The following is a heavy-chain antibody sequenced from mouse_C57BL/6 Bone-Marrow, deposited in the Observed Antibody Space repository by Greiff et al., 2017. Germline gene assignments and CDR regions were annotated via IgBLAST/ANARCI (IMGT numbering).Heavy chain of an antibody. CDR3: TTGHYYY. CDR2: IDPENGDT. D-gene: IGHD1-1*01. V-gene: IGHV14-4*01. J-gene: IGHJ2*01. CDR1: GFNIKDDY. Sequence: VQLKESGAELVRPGASVKLSCTASGFNIKDDYMHWVKQRPEQGLEWIGWIDPENGDTEYASKFQGKATITADTSSNTAYLQLSSLTSEYTAVYYCTTGHYYYWGQGTTLTVSS.